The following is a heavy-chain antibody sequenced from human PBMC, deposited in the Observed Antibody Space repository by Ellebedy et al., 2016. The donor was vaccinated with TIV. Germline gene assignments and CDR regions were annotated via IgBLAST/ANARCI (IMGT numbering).Heavy chain of an antibody. Sequence: GGSLRLXXEASGFTFSSYWMSWVRQAPGKGLEWVANIKQDGSEKYYVDSVKGRFTISRDNAKNSLYLQMNSLRAEDTAVYYCARAPFGVVTTFDYWGQGTLVTVSS. V-gene: IGHV3-7*03. J-gene: IGHJ4*02. CDR2: IKQDGSEK. CDR3: ARAPFGVVTTFDY. D-gene: IGHD3-3*01. CDR1: GFTFSSYW.